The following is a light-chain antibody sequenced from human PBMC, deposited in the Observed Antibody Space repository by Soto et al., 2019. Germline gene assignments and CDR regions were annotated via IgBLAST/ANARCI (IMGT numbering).Light chain of an antibody. V-gene: IGLV2-23*01. Sequence: ALTQPASVSGSPGQSITISCTGTSSVVGSYNLVSWYQQHPGKAPKLMIYEGSKRPSGVSNRFSGSKSGNTASLTISGLHAEDEAYYYCSSYAGSNTSPNHVFGPVTEVTV. CDR1: SSVVGSYNL. J-gene: IGLJ1*01. CDR3: SSYAGSNTSPNHV. CDR2: EGS.